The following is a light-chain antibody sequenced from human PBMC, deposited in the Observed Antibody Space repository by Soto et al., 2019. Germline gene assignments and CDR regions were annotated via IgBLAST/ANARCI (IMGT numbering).Light chain of an antibody. CDR3: QQRSQWIT. CDR1: QSVSSY. V-gene: IGKV3-11*01. Sequence: EIVLTQSPATLSLSPGERATLSCRASQSVSSYLAWYQQKLGQAPRLLIYDASNRATGIPARFSGSGSGTAFTLTISSLEPEDFAVYYCQQRSQWITFGQGTRLEIK. CDR2: DAS. J-gene: IGKJ5*01.